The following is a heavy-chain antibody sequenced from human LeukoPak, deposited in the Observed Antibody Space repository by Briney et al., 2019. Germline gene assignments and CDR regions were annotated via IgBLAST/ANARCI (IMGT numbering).Heavy chain of an antibody. J-gene: IGHJ4*02. CDR1: GFTFSSYS. V-gene: IGHV3-48*02. D-gene: IGHD3-22*01. Sequence: GGSLRLSCAASGFTFSSYSMNWVRQAPGKGLEWVSYISSSSSTIYYADSVKGRFTISRDNAKNSLYLQMNRLRDEDTAVYYCARDLITWGQGTLVTVSS. CDR2: ISSSSSTI. CDR3: ARDLIT.